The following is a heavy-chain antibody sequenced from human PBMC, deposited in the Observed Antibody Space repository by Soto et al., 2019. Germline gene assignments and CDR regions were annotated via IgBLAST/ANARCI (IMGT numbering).Heavy chain of an antibody. V-gene: IGHV4-61*08. CDR2: IYYSGST. D-gene: IGHD3-22*01. CDR1: GGSISSDAYY. CDR3: ARTYDDSGPNSGGYGFDI. Sequence: SETLSLTCTVSGGSISSDAYYWGWIRQPPGKGLEWIGYIYYSGSTYYNPSLKSRVTISVDTPKNQVSLKLSSVTAADTAVYYCARTYDDSGPNSGGYGFDIWGQGTMVT. J-gene: IGHJ3*02.